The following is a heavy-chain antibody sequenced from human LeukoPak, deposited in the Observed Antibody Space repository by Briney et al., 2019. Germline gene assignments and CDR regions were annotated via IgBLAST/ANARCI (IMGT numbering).Heavy chain of an antibody. J-gene: IGHJ3*02. CDR3: ARVMRDQLLLEAVGAFDI. Sequence: GESLKISCKGSGYSFTSYWIGWVRQMPGKGLEWMGIIYPGDSDTRYSPSFQGQVTISADKSISTAYLQWSSLKASDTAMYYCARVMRDQLLLEAVGAFDIWGQGTMVTVSS. CDR1: GYSFTSYW. D-gene: IGHD2-15*01. CDR2: IYPGDSDT. V-gene: IGHV5-51*01.